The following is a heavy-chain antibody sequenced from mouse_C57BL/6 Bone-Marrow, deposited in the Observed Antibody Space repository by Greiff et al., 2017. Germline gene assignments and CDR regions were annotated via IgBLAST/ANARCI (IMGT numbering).Heavy chain of an antibody. D-gene: IGHD1-2*01. Sequence: VQLLQSGPELVKPGASVKIPCKASGYTFTDYNMDWVKQSHGKSLEWIGDINPNNGGTNYNQKFKGKATLTVDKYSSTAYMELRSLTSEDTAVYYCAREVLRRGYCDVWGTGTTVTVSA. CDR3: AREVLRRGYCDV. J-gene: IGHJ1*03. CDR1: GYTFTDYN. V-gene: IGHV1-18*01. CDR2: INPNNGGT.